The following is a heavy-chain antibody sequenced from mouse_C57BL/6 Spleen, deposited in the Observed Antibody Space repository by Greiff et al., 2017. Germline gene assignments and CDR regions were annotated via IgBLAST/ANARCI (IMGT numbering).Heavy chain of an antibody. CDR3: ARNGGGYYGSSGYFDV. D-gene: IGHD1-1*01. J-gene: IGHJ1*03. CDR2: IYPGDGDT. Sequence: QVQLQQSGPELVKPGASVKISCKASGYAFSSSWMNWVKQRPGKGLEWIGRIYPGDGDTNYNGKFKGKATLTADKSSSTAYMQLSSLTPEDSAVYFCARNGGGYYGSSGYFDVWGTGTTVTVSS. V-gene: IGHV1-82*01. CDR1: GYAFSSSW.